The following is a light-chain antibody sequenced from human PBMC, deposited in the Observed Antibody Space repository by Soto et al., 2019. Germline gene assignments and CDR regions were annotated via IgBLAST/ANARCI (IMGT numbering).Light chain of an antibody. CDR1: QSVSSSS. Sequence: EIVLTQSPGTLSLSPGERATLSCRAGQSVSSSSLTWYQQRPGQAPRLLIYGASSRATGIPDRFSGSGSGTDFTLTISRLEPEDFAVYYCQQYGSSPPWTFGQGTKVDIK. J-gene: IGKJ1*01. CDR3: QQYGSSPPWT. CDR2: GAS. V-gene: IGKV3-20*01.